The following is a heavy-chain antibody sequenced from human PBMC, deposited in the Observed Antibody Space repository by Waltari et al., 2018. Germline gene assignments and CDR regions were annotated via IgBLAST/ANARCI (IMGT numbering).Heavy chain of an antibody. D-gene: IGHD6-19*01. Sequence: QVQLQQSGPGLVKPSQTLSLTCSISGDSVSSNSAAWHWIRQSPSRGIEWLGRTYYRSKWYNDYAVSVKSRITINPDTSKNQFSLQLNSVTPEDTAVYYCARVNSSGGGWGPSFYFDYWGQGTLVTVSS. CDR2: TYYRSKWYN. CDR3: ARVNSSGGGWGPSFYFDY. CDR1: GDSVSSNSAA. J-gene: IGHJ4*02. V-gene: IGHV6-1*01.